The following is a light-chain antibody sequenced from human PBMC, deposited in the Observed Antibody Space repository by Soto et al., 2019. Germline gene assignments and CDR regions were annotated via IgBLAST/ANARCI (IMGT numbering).Light chain of an antibody. CDR3: QSYDSSLSGYV. J-gene: IGLJ1*01. CDR1: SSDVGGYNY. CDR2: DVS. Sequence: QSVLPQPASVSGSPGQSITISCTGTSSDVGGYNYVSWYQQHPGKAPKLMIYDVSNRPSGVSNRFSGSKSGTSASLAITGLQAEDEADYYCQSYDSSLSGYVFGTGTKVTVL. V-gene: IGLV2-14*03.